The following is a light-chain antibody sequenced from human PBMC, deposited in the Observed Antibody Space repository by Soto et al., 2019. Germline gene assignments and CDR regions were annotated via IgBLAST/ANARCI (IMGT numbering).Light chain of an antibody. J-gene: IGKJ1*01. CDR1: QNIRTY. CDR3: HQTLSVPRT. Sequence: DIQMTQSPPLLSASVGAIVTITLRASQNIRTYLTWYQQKPGKAPTVLIYAASTLQRGVPSRFSGSTTGTDFTLTITGLQPEDSATYYCHQTLSVPRTFGLGTKVDI. V-gene: IGKV1-39*01. CDR2: AAS.